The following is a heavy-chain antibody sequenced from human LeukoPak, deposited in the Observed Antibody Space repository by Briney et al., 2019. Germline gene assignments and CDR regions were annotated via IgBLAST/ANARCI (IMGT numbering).Heavy chain of an antibody. CDR3: ASSSLRGSDAFDI. J-gene: IGHJ3*02. D-gene: IGHD3-16*01. V-gene: IGHV6-1*01. CDR2: TYYRCKWYT. CDR1: GDSASNNNAA. Sequence: QTLSLTCAISGDSASNNNAAWSSIRHSPSRGLGWLGRTYYRCKWYTDYAVSVSSRITINPDASKNQFSLQLNSVTPEDTAVYYCASSSLRGSDAFDIWGQGTMVTVSS.